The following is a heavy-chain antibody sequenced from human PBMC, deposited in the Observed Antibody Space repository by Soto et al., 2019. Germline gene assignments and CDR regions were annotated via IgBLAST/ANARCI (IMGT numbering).Heavy chain of an antibody. Sequence: GGSLRLSCTASGFTFGDYAMSWFRQAPGKGLEWVGFIRSKAYGGTTEYAASVKGRFTISRDDSKSIAYLQMNSLKTEDTAVYYCTRDRKLLWFGELIYYYYMDVWGKGTTVTVSS. CDR3: TRDRKLLWFGELIYYYYMDV. D-gene: IGHD3-10*01. V-gene: IGHV3-49*03. CDR2: IRSKAYGGTT. J-gene: IGHJ6*03. CDR1: GFTFGDYA.